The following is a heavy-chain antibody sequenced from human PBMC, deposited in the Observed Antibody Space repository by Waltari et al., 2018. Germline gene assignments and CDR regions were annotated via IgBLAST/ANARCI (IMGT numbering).Heavy chain of an antibody. V-gene: IGHV3-7*01. Sequence: EVHLVESGGGLVQPGGSLSLACAASGFTFSSYWMSWVRQTPGKGLEWVVNVKQGGSEKYYVDSVKGRFTISRDNAKNSLYLQMNSLRAEDTAVYYCARGQWENSYYFDYWGQGTLVSVSS. J-gene: IGHJ4*02. D-gene: IGHD1-26*01. CDR2: VKQGGSEK. CDR3: ARGQWENSYYFDY. CDR1: GFTFSSYW.